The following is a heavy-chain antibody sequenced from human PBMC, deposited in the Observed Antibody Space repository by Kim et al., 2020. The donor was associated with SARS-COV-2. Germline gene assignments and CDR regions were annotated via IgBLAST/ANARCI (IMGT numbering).Heavy chain of an antibody. D-gene: IGHD3-16*01. V-gene: IGHV3-23*01. CDR2: RT. Sequence: RTFYGDSMKGRFTISRDNSKSTVYLQMTSQRAEDTAVYYCAEGGTKTADCWGQGSLVTVSS. CDR3: AEGGTKTADC. J-gene: IGHJ4*02.